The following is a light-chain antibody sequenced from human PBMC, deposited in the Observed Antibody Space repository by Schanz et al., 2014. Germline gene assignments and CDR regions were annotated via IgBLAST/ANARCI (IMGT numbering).Light chain of an antibody. CDR1: SSTVGNYNL. CDR3: QSYDSSLSGWV. CDR2: DVS. Sequence: QSALTQPASVSGSPGQSITISCTGTSSTVGNYNLVSWYQQHPGKAPKVIIYDVSNRPSGVSNRFSGSKSDVTASLTISGLQAEDEADYYCQSYDSSLSGWVFGGGTKLTVL. V-gene: IGLV2-14*02. J-gene: IGLJ3*02.